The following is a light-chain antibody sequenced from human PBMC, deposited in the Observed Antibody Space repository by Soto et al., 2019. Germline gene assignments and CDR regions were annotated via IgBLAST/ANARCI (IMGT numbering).Light chain of an antibody. CDR3: QQYNNWPLT. J-gene: IGKJ4*01. CDR1: QSVNNN. V-gene: IGKV3-15*01. Sequence: EIVMTQSPATLSVSPGERATLSCRASQSVNNNLAWYQQKPGQAPRLLIYGVSARATGIPARFSGSGSGTEFTLTISSLQSEDFAVYYCQQYNNWPLTFGGGTTLEIK. CDR2: GVS.